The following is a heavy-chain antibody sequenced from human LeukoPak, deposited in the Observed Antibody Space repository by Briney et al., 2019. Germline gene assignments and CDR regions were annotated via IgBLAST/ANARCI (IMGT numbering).Heavy chain of an antibody. Sequence: GASVKVSCKASGYTFTGYYMHWVRQAPGQGLEWMRRINPNSGGTNYAQKFQGRVTMTRDTSISTAYMELSRLTSDDTAVYYCARGGYSGTEKPNDYWGQGTLVTVSS. J-gene: IGHJ4*02. CDR1: GYTFTGYY. CDR2: INPNSGGT. CDR3: ARGGYSGTEKPNDY. D-gene: IGHD1-26*01. V-gene: IGHV1-2*06.